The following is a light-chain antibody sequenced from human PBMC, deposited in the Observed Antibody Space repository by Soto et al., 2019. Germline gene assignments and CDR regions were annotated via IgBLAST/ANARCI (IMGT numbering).Light chain of an antibody. J-gene: IGKJ1*01. Sequence: EIVLTQSPGTLSLSPGERATLSCRASQRVSSGYLAWYQQKPGQTPRLLIYGASGRATGIPDRFSGSGSGTDFTLTISSLQPEDFAIYYCHQYSGSPWTFGQGTKVDIK. CDR1: QRVSSGY. CDR3: HQYSGSPWT. CDR2: GAS. V-gene: IGKV3-20*01.